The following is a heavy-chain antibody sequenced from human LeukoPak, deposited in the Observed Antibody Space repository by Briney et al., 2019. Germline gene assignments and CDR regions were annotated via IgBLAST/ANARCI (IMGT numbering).Heavy chain of an antibody. CDR1: GASISSSNHY. D-gene: IGHD5-12*01. V-gene: IGHV4-39*01. CDR3: AKSNGYGLIDY. J-gene: IGHJ4*02. Sequence: YPSETLSLTCAVSGASISSSNHYWGWVRQSPGKGLEWIGNIYSSGNTYYNASLKSRVTMYIDTSKNQFSLKLSSVTAADTAMYYCAKSNGYGLIDYWGQGTLVTVSS. CDR2: IYSSGNT.